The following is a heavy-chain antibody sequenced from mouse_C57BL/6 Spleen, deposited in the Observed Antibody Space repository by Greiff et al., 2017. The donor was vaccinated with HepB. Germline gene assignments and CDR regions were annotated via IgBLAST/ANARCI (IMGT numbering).Heavy chain of an antibody. CDR3: ANSPGDGYYRRYFDY. CDR1: GYTFTSYW. Sequence: QVQLQQPGAELVKPGASVKMSCKASGYTFTSYWITWVKQRPGQGLEWIGDIYPGSGSTNYNEKFKSKATLTVDTSSSTAYMQLSSLTSEDSAVYYCANSPGDGYYRRYFDYWGQGTTVTVSS. CDR2: IYPGSGST. V-gene: IGHV1-55*01. J-gene: IGHJ2*01. D-gene: IGHD2-3*01.